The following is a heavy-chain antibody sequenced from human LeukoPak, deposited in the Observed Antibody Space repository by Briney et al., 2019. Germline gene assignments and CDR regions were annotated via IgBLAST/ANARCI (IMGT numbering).Heavy chain of an antibody. V-gene: IGHV3-7*03. Sequence: GGSLRLSCAASGFTFSTYWMTWVRQAPGKGLEWMGNIKGDGSEKYYLDSVKGRFTISRDNAKNSLYLQMNSLRAEDTAVYYCARVLRYCSGGNCYSGGLGYMDVWGKGTTVTISS. CDR1: GFTFSTYW. D-gene: IGHD2-15*01. J-gene: IGHJ6*03. CDR2: IKGDGSEK. CDR3: ARVLRYCSGGNCYSGGLGYMDV.